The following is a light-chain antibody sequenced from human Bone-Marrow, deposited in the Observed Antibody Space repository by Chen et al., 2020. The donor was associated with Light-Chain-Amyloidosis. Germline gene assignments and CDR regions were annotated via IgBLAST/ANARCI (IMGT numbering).Light chain of an antibody. J-gene: IGLJ2*01. CDR1: DFPTKY. CDR2: RDT. CDR3: QSADSSGTYEVI. V-gene: IGLV3-25*03. Sequence: SYELTQPPSLSVSPGQTASFTCSGDDFPTKYAYWYQQKPGQAPVLVIHRDTERPSGISERFSGSSSGTTATLTISGVQAEDEADYHCQSADSSGTYEVIFGGGTKLTVL.